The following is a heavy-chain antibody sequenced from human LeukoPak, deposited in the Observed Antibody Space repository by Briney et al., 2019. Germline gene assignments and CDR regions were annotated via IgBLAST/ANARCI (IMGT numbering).Heavy chain of an antibody. CDR3: ARGQDYGDYLDY. J-gene: IGHJ4*02. CDR1: GGSFSGYY. D-gene: IGHD4-17*01. V-gene: IGHV4-34*01. Sequence: SETLSLTCTIYGGSFSGYYWSWIRQPPGKGLEWIGEINHSGSTNYNPSLRSRVTISVDKSKNQFSLKLSSVTAADTAVYYCARGQDYGDYLDYWGQGTLVTVSS. CDR2: INHSGST.